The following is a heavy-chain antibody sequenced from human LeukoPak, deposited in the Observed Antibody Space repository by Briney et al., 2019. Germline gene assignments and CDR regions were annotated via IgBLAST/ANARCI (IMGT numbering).Heavy chain of an antibody. Sequence: SETLSLTCYVSGGSFNSGDNYWGWIRQPPGKGLEWVGSIYYSGSTYYNSSLKSRVTISLDTSKNQFSLKLTSVTAADTAVYFCARGVVAMVRGVMNWFDPWGQGTLVTVSS. D-gene: IGHD3-10*01. J-gene: IGHJ5*02. CDR1: GGSFNSGDNY. V-gene: IGHV4-39*07. CDR3: ARGVVAMVRGVMNWFDP. CDR2: IYYSGST.